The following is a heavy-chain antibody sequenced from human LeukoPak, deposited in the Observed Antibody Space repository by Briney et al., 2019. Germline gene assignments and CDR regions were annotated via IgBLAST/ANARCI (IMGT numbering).Heavy chain of an antibody. V-gene: IGHV4-59*12. Sequence: SETLSLTCTVSGGSISSYYWTWIRQPPGKGLEWIGYIYYSGGTNYNPSLKRRVTISVDTSKNQFSLKLSSVTAADTAVYYCARERSGYIDYWGQGTLVTVSS. J-gene: IGHJ4*02. CDR2: IYYSGGT. D-gene: IGHD3-3*01. CDR1: GGSISSYY. CDR3: ARERSGYIDY.